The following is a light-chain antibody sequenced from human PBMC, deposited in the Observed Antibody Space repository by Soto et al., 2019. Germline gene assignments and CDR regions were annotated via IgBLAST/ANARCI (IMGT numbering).Light chain of an antibody. CDR2: GNS. CDR3: QSYDSSPHVV. V-gene: IGLV1-40*01. CDR1: SSNIGAGYD. Sequence: QSVLTQPPSVSGAPGQRVIISCTGSSSNIGAGYDVNWYQQLPGTAPKLLIYGNSNRPSGVPDRFSGSKSGTSASLAITGLQAEDEADYFCQSYDSSPHVVFGGGTKLTVL. J-gene: IGLJ2*01.